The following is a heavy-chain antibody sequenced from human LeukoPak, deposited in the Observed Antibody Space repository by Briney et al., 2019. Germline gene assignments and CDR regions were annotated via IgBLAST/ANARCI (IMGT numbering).Heavy chain of an antibody. Sequence: SQTLSLTCAICGDSVSSHSAAWNWIRQSPSRGLEWLGRTYYRSKWYNDYAVSVKSRITINPDTSKNQFSLQLNSVTPEDTAVYYCVTGTYYYHGLDVWGQGTTVTVSS. CDR3: VTGTYYYHGLDV. V-gene: IGHV6-1*01. CDR1: GDSVSSHSAA. CDR2: TYYRSKWYN. J-gene: IGHJ6*02. D-gene: IGHD1-1*01.